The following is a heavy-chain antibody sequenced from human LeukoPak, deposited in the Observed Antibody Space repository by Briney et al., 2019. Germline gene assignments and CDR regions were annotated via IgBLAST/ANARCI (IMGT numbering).Heavy chain of an antibody. CDR2: ISIDGRST. CDR3: MSWGVPTI. CDR1: GFSFSSYA. V-gene: IGHV3-30*04. J-gene: IGHJ3*02. D-gene: IGHD3-16*01. Sequence: GGSLRLSCGASGFSFSSYAMHWVRQAPGKGLDWVAVISIDGRSTFYADSVKGRFTISRDNSKNTLYLEMNSLRVEDTAVYYCMSWGVPTIWGQGTMVTVSS.